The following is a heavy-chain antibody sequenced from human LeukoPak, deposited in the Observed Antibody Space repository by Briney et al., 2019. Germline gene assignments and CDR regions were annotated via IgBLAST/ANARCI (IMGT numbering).Heavy chain of an antibody. CDR3: ARGSWYYDSSGYPY. Sequence: PSETLSLTCTVSGGSISSGGYYWSWIRQPPGKGLEWIGYIYYSGSTDYNPSLKSRVTISVDTSKNQFSLKLSSVTAADTAVYYCARGSWYYDSSGYPYWGQGTLVTVSS. D-gene: IGHD3-22*01. CDR2: IYYSGST. J-gene: IGHJ4*02. V-gene: IGHV4-61*08. CDR1: GGSISSGGYY.